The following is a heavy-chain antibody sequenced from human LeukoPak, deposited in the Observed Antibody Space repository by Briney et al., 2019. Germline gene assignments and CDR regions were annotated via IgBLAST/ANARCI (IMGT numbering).Heavy chain of an antibody. CDR2: IYYSGST. Sequence: SETLSLICSVSGGSISSYYWSWIRQPPGKGLEWIGYIYYSGSTNYNPSLKSRVTISVDTSKNQFSLKLSSVTAADTAVYYCARRNRMATIFGEAFDYWGQGTLVTVSS. CDR1: GGSISSYY. D-gene: IGHD5-24*01. J-gene: IGHJ4*02. CDR3: ARRNRMATIFGEAFDY. V-gene: IGHV4-59*01.